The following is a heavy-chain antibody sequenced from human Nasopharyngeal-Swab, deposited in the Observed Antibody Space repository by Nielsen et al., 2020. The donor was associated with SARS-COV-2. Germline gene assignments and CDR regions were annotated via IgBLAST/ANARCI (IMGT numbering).Heavy chain of an antibody. Sequence: GESLKLSCAASGFTFSSYSMNWVRQAPGKGLAWVSSISSSSSYIYYADSVKGRSTISRDNAKNSLYLQMNSLRAEDTAVYYCARDRALRYFEGLDYWGQGTLVTVSS. CDR1: GFTFSSYS. J-gene: IGHJ4*02. CDR3: ARDRALRYFEGLDY. D-gene: IGHD3-9*01. CDR2: ISSSSSYI. V-gene: IGHV3-21*01.